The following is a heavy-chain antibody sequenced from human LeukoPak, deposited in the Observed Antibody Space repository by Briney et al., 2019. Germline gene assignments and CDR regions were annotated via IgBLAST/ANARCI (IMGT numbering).Heavy chain of an antibody. CDR1: GGTFSSYA. CDR3: ASYDYYDSSGYYKY. V-gene: IGHV1-69*13. Sequence: ASVKVSCKASGGTFSSYAISWVRQAPGQGLEWMGGIIPIFGTANYAQKFQGRVTITADESTSTAYMELSSLRSEDTAVYYCASYDYYDSSGYYKYWGQGTLVTVSS. J-gene: IGHJ4*02. D-gene: IGHD3-22*01. CDR2: IIPIFGTA.